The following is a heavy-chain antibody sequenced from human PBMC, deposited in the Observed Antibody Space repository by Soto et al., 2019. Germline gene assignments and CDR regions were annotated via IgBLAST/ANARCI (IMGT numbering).Heavy chain of an antibody. D-gene: IGHD6-19*01. CDR2: IYWNDDR. J-gene: IGHJ4*02. CDR1: GFSLTTSGVG. Sequence: QITLKESGPTLVKPTQTLTLTCTFSGFSLTTSGVGVGWIRQPPGKGLEWLALIYWNDDRRYSPSLKSRLTITKDTSKNQVVLTLTNVDPVDTATYYCAHRPSGWYLFDYWGQGTLVTVSS. V-gene: IGHV2-5*01. CDR3: AHRPSGWYLFDY.